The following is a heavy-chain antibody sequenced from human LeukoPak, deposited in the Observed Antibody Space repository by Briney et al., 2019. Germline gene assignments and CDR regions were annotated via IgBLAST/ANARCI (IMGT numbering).Heavy chain of an antibody. CDR2: ISAYNGNT. D-gene: IGHD3-10*01. CDR3: EIWFFGSGPLHWFDP. CDR1: GYTFTSYG. V-gene: IGHV1-18*01. Sequence: ASVKVSCKASGYTFTSYGISWVRQAPGQGLEWMGWISAYNGNTDYAQKLQGRVTMTTDTSTSTAYMELRSLRSDDTTVYYCEIWFFGSGPLHWFDPWGQGTQVTVSS. J-gene: IGHJ5*02.